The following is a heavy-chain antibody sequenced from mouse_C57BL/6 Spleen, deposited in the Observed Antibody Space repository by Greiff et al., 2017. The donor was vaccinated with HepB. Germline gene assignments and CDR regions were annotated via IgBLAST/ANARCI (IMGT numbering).Heavy chain of an antibody. J-gene: IGHJ4*01. CDR3: AGVVAKDYAMDY. CDR2: INPYNGGT. V-gene: IGHV1-19*01. Sequence: EVQLQQSGPVLVKPGASVKMSCKASGYTFTDYYMNWVKQSHGKSLEWIGVINPYNGGTSYNQKFKGKATLTVDKSSSTAYMELNSLTSEDSAVYYCAGVVAKDYAMDYWGQGTSVTVSS. D-gene: IGHD1-1*01. CDR1: GYTFTDYY.